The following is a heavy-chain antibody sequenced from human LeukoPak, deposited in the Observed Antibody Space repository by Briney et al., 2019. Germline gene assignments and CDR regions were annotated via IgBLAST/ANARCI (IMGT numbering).Heavy chain of an antibody. D-gene: IGHD6-13*01. CDR2: IKYDGSEK. CDR3: AKDIEPAGLFLDY. J-gene: IGHJ4*02. V-gene: IGHV3-7*04. CDR1: GLSFSSYW. Sequence: PGGSLSLSRAVYGLSFSSYWMSWVRQAPGKGLEWVANIKYDGSEKDYMVTVKGRFTISRDNAKNSLYLQMHSLRAEDTAVYYCAKDIEPAGLFLDYWGQGTLVTVSS.